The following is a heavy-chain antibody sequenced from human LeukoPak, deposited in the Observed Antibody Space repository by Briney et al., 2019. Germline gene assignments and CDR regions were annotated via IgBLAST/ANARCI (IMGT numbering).Heavy chain of an antibody. Sequence: ASVKVSCKASGYTFTNYDINWVRQATGQGLEWMGWMNPNSGNTGFAQKFQGRVTMTRSTSISTAYMELSGLRSEDTAMYYCARADYGDLDYWGQGTLVTVSS. J-gene: IGHJ4*02. CDR2: MNPNSGNT. V-gene: IGHV1-8*01. CDR1: GYTFTNYD. CDR3: ARADYGDLDY. D-gene: IGHD4-17*01.